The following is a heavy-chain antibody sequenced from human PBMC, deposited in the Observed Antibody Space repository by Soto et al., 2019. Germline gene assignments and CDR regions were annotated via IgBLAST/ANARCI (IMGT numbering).Heavy chain of an antibody. V-gene: IGHV1-18*01. CDR3: ARIPLPYDSSRYFDY. CDR2: ISAYNGNT. Sequence: ASVKVSCKASGYTFTSYGISWVRQAPGQGLEWMGWISAYNGNTNYAQKLQGRVTMTTDTSTSTAYMEMRSLRSDDTAVYYCARIPLPYDSSRYFDYWGQGTLVTGS. D-gene: IGHD3-22*01. J-gene: IGHJ4*02. CDR1: GYTFTSYG.